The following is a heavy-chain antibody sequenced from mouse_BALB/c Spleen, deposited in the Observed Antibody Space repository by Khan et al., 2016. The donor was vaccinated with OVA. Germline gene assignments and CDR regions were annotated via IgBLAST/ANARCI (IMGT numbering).Heavy chain of an antibody. CDR2: IDPANGNT. J-gene: IGHJ4*01. V-gene: IGHV14-3*02. CDR1: GFNIKDTY. CDR3: ARGYGNYNYAMDY. Sequence: VQLQQSGAELVKPGASVKLSCTTSGFNIKDTYMHWVKQRPEQGLEWIGRIDPANGNTKYDPKFQGKATITADTSSNTAYLQPSSLTSEATAVYYCARGYGNYNYAMDYWGQGTSVTDSS. D-gene: IGHD2-10*02.